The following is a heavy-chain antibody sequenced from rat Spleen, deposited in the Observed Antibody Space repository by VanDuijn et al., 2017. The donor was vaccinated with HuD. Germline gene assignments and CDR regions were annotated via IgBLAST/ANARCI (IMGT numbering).Heavy chain of an antibody. V-gene: IGHV5-17*01. D-gene: IGHD5-1*01. CDR2: IIYDGSST. Sequence: EVQLVESGGGLVQPGNSLKLSCAASGFTFSDYAMAWVRQSPKKGLEWVATIIYDGSSTYYRGSVKGRFTISRDNAKSTLYLQMDSLKSEDTATYYCVRLLGAPDWYFDFWGPGTMVTVSS. CDR1: GFTFSDYA. CDR3: VRLLGAPDWYFDF. J-gene: IGHJ1*01.